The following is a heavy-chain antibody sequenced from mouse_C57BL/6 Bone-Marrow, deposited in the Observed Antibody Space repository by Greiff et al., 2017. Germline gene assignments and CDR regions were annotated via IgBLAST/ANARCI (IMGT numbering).Heavy chain of an antibody. J-gene: IGHJ2*01. Sequence: EVQLQESGGDLVKPGGSLKLSCAASGSTFSSYGMSWVRQTPDKRLEWVATISSGGSYTYYPDSVKGRFTISRDNAKNTLYLQMSSLKSEDTAMYYCARRGVAPFDYWGQGTTLTVSS. CDR3: ARRGVAPFDY. V-gene: IGHV5-6*01. CDR1: GSTFSSYG. D-gene: IGHD1-1*02. CDR2: ISSGGSYT.